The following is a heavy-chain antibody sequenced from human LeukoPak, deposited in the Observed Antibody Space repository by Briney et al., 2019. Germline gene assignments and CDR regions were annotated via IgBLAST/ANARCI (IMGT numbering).Heavy chain of an antibody. J-gene: IGHJ4*02. CDR2: ISYDGSNK. D-gene: IGHD3-10*01. CDR1: GFTFSSYA. V-gene: IGHV3-30*04. Sequence: PGGSLRLSCAASGFTFSSYAIHWVRQAPGKGLEWVAVISYDGSNKYYADSVKGRFTISRDNSKNTLYLQMNSLRAEDTAVYYCARDREDTYDYWGQGTLVTVSS. CDR3: ARDREDTYDY.